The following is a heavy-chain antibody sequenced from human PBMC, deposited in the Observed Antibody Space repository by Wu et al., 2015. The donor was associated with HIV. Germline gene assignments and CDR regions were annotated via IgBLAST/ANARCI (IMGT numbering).Heavy chain of an antibody. D-gene: IGHD2-15*01. J-gene: IGHJ1*01. CDR3: ARDIRFCSGGRCYSYEFFQH. CDR1: GYIFTDYY. CDR2: INPNSGGT. V-gene: IGHV1-2*02. Sequence: QVQLVQSGAEVKKLGASVKVSCKASGYIFTDYYMHWVRQAPGQGLEWMGWINPNSGGTNYAQEFQGRVTMTRDTSINTAYMELSRLRFDDTAMFFCARDIRFCSGGRCYSYEFFQHWGQGTLVTVSS.